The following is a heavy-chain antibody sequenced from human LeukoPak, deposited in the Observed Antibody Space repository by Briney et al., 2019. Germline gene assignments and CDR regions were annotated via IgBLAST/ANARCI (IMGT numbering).Heavy chain of an antibody. CDR2: MYLSGTT. V-gene: IGHV4-4*02. D-gene: IGHD3-22*01. CDR3: AGLVGRYSSGLYYYYFDY. Sequence: SETLSLTCAVSGGSITTSNWWSWVRQPPGKGLEWIGEMYLSGTTHSNPSVKSRVTISIDKSKNQFFLNLSSVTAADTAVYYCAGLVGRYSSGLYYYYFDYWGQGTLVTVSS. J-gene: IGHJ4*02. CDR1: GGSITTSNW.